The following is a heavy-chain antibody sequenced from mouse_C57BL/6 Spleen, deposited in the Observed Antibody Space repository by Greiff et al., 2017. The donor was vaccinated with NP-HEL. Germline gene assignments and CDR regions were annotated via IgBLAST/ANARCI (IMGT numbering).Heavy chain of an antibody. CDR3: ARGGVVAPFDY. CDR1: GYTFTNYW. J-gene: IGHJ2*01. V-gene: IGHV1-63*01. D-gene: IGHD1-1*01. CDR2: IYPGGGYT. Sequence: QVQLQQSGAELVRPGTSVKMSCKASGYTFTNYWIGWAKQRPGHGLEWIGDIYPGGGYTNYIEKFKGKATLTADKSSSTAYMQFSSLTSEDSAIYYCARGGVVAPFDYWGQGTTLTVSS.